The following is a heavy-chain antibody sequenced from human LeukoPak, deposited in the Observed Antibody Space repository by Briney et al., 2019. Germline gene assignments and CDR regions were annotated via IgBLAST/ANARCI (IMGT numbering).Heavy chain of an antibody. CDR2: IYYSGST. CDR3: AREEWELLGFDY. J-gene: IGHJ4*02. CDR1: GGSISSYY. Sequence: ETLSLTCTVSGGSISSYYWSWIRQPPGKGLEWIGYIYYSGSTNYNPSLKSRVTISVDTSKNQFSLKLSSVTAADTAVYYCAREEWELLGFDYWGQGTLVTVSS. D-gene: IGHD1-26*01. V-gene: IGHV4-59*12.